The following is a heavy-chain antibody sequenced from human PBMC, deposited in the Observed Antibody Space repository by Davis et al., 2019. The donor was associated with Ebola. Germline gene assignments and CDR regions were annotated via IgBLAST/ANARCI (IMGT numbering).Heavy chain of an antibody. V-gene: IGHV4-59*12. J-gene: IGHJ5*02. Sequence: SETLSLTCTVSGGSISSYYWSWIRQPPGKGLEWIGYIYYSGSTNYNASLKSRVTISVDTSKNQFSLKLSSVTAADTAVYYCARGRLLWFGELFPWGQGTLVTVSS. CDR1: GGSISSYY. CDR2: IYYSGST. D-gene: IGHD3-10*01. CDR3: ARGRLLWFGELFP.